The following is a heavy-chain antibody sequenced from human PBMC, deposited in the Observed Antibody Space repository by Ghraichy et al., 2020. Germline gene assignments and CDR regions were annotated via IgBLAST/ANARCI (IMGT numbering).Heavy chain of an antibody. CDR3: SRVPGYYYYYGMDV. Sequence: LSLTCAASGFTFSSYAMHWVRQAPGKGLEYVSAISSNGGSTYYANSLKGRFTISRDNSKNTLYLQMGSLRAEDMAVYYCSRVPGYYYYYGMDVWGQGTTVTVSS. CDR2: ISSNGGST. V-gene: IGHV3-64*01. CDR1: GFTFSSYA. J-gene: IGHJ6*02.